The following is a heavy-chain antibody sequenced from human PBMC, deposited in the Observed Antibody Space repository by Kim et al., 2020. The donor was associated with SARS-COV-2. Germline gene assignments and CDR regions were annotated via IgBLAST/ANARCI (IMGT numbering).Heavy chain of an antibody. V-gene: IGHV3-53*01. D-gene: IGHD1-26*01. CDR1: GFTVSSNY. CDR3: ARGQYSGSYYPPDY. CDR2: IYSGGST. Sequence: GGSLRLSCAASGFTVSSNYMSWVRQAPGKGLEWVSVIYSGGSTYYADSVKGRFTISRDNSKNTLYLQMNSLRAEDTAVYYCARGQYSGSYYPPDYWGQGTLVTVSS. J-gene: IGHJ4*02.